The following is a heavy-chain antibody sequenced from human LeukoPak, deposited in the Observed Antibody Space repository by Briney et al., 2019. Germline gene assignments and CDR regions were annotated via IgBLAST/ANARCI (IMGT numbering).Heavy chain of an antibody. CDR2: IYTSGST. CDR3: ARTPLSGIKRSYYFDY. V-gene: IGHV4-4*07. Sequence: SETLSLTCTVSGGSISSYSWSWIRLPAGKGLEWIGRIYTSGSTNYNPSLKSRLTMSVDTSKNQFSLKLSSVTAADTAVYYCARTPLSGIKRSYYFDYWGQGALVTVSS. D-gene: IGHD2-21*01. J-gene: IGHJ4*02. CDR1: GGSISSYS.